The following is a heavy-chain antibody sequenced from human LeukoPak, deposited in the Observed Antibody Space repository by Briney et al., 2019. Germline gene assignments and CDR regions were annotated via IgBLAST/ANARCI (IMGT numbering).Heavy chain of an antibody. D-gene: IGHD1-26*01. J-gene: IGHJ4*02. Sequence: SETLSLTCTVSGGSISSGGYYWSWIRQPPGKGLEWIGYIYHSGSTYYNPSLKSRVTISVDRSKNQFSLKLSSVTAADTAVCYCARGGYSGSYWVDYWGQGTLVTVSS. V-gene: IGHV4-30-2*01. CDR1: GGSISSGGYY. CDR3: ARGGYSGSYWVDY. CDR2: IYHSGST.